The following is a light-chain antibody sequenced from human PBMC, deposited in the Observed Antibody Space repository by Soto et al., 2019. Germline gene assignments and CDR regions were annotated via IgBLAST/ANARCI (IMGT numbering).Light chain of an antibody. CDR1: QSVSSSF. CDR3: QQYGSSPWT. Sequence: EIVVTQSPGTLSLSPGERATLSCRASQSVSSSFLAWYQQKPGQAPRLLIYGASIRGTSIPDRFSGSGSRTDFTLTISRVEPEDFAVYYCQQYGSSPWTFGQGTKVEIK. V-gene: IGKV3-20*01. J-gene: IGKJ1*01. CDR2: GAS.